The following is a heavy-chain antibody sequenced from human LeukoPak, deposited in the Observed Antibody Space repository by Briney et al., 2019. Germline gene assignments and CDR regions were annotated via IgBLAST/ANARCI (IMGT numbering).Heavy chain of an antibody. V-gene: IGHV3-23*01. Sequence: GGSLRLSCAASGFTFSSYVMNWVRQAPGKGLEWVSAISGSDGSTYYADSVKGRFTISRDNSKNTLYLQMNSLRAEDTAVYYCARYIRGYTYHPDSWGQGTPVTVSS. CDR2: ISGSDGST. CDR3: ARYIRGYTYHPDS. CDR1: GFTFSSYV. D-gene: IGHD5-18*01. J-gene: IGHJ5*01.